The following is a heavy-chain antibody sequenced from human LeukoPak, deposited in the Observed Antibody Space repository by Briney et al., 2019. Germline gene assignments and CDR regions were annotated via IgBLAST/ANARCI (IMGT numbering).Heavy chain of an antibody. CDR2: IIPIFGTA. D-gene: IGHD2-15*01. V-gene: IGHV1-69*06. J-gene: IGHJ4*02. CDR1: GGTFSSYA. Sequence: SVKVSCKASGGTFSSYAISWVRQAPGQGLEWMGGIIPIFGTANYAQKFQGRVTITADKSTSTAYMELSSLRSEDTAVYYCARADCSGGSCSDFDYWGQGTLVTVSS. CDR3: ARADCSGGSCSDFDY.